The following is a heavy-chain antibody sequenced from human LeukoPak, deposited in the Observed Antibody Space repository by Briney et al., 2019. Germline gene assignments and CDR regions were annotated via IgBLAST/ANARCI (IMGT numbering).Heavy chain of an antibody. CDR1: GGTFSSYA. CDR2: IIPILGVA. V-gene: IGHV1-69*04. D-gene: IGHD2-15*01. Sequence: GASVKLSCKASGGTFSSYAISWVRQAPGQGLEWMGRIIPILGVANYAQNFRGRVTVTADESTGTAYMELSSLRSDDTAIYYCARDNPPYCNGGSCYSYWGQGTLVTVSS. CDR3: ARDNPPYCNGGSCYSY. J-gene: IGHJ4*02.